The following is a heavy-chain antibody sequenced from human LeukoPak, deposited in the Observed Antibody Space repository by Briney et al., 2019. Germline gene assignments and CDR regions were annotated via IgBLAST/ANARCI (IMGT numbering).Heavy chain of an antibody. CDR2: MSGSGGRT. V-gene: IGHV3-23*01. J-gene: IGHJ4*02. CDR3: AKEGSSWNVDY. D-gene: IGHD6-13*01. CDR1: GFTFDTYA. Sequence: GGSLRLSCAASGFTFDTYAMSWVRQAPGKGLEWVSTMSGSGGRTFYGDSVKGRFTISRDSSKNTLYLQMNSLRPEDTAVYYCAKEGSSWNVDYWGQGTLVTVSS.